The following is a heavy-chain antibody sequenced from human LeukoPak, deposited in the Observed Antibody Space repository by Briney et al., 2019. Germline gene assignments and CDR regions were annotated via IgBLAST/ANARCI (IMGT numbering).Heavy chain of an antibody. CDR3: TIAVAGPAPDY. J-gene: IGHJ4*02. D-gene: IGHD6-19*01. CDR1: GGTFSSYA. Sequence: SVKVSCKAPGGTFSSYAISWVRQAPGQGLEWMGGIIPIFGTANYAQKFQGRVTITTDESTSTAYMELSSLRSEDTAVYYCTIAVAGPAPDYWGQGTLVTVSS. V-gene: IGHV1-69*05. CDR2: IIPIFGTA.